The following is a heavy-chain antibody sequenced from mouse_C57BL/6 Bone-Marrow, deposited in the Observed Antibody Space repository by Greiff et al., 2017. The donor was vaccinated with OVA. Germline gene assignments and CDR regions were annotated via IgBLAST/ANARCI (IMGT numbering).Heavy chain of an antibody. J-gene: IGHJ2*01. CDR2: IYPRSGNT. CDR1: GYTFTSYG. Sequence: VQLMESGAELARPGASVKLSCKASGYTFTSYGISWVKQRTGQGLEWIGEIYPRSGNTYYNEKFKGKATLTADKSSSTAYMELRSLTSEDSAVYFCARSGITTVFDYWGQGTTLTVSS. V-gene: IGHV1-81*01. CDR3: ARSGITTVFDY. D-gene: IGHD1-1*01.